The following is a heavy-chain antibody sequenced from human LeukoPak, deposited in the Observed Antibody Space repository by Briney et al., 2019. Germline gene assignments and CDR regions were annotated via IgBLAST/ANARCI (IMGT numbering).Heavy chain of an antibody. CDR2: ISGSGGST. J-gene: IGHJ4*02. V-gene: IGHV3-23*01. Sequence: PGGSLRLSCAASGFTFSSYGMSWVRQAPGKGLEWVSAISGSGGSTYYADSVKGRFTISRDNSKNTLYLQMNSLRAEDTAVYYCAREGSLVRGYYMPVGHDYWGQGTLVTVSS. D-gene: IGHD3-10*01. CDR3: AREGSLVRGYYMPVGHDY. CDR1: GFTFSSYG.